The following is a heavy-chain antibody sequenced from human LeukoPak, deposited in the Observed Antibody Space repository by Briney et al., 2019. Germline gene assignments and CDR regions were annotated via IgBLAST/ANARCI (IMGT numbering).Heavy chain of an antibody. Sequence: GGSLRLSCAASGFSFSDSPIHWVRQASGKGLEWVGRIRSKDQNSATAYAESVKGRFTISRDDSKNMAYLQMNSLRIEDTAVYYCARDTWLLDRYFDYWGQGTLVTVSS. V-gene: IGHV3-73*01. CDR2: IRSKDQNSAT. CDR1: GFSFSDSP. D-gene: IGHD3-22*01. J-gene: IGHJ4*02. CDR3: ARDTWLLDRYFDY.